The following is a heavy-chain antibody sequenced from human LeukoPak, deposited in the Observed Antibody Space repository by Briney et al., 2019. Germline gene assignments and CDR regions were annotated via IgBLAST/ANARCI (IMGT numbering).Heavy chain of an antibody. D-gene: IGHD4/OR15-4a*01. Sequence: ASVKVSCKASGYTFTIYYMHWVRQAPGQGLGWMGIINPSGGSTSYAQKFQGRGTMTRDTSTSTVYMELRSMSSEDQAVYYCGRDRLVDYGATPDISGQGTTVTVSS. CDR3: GRDRLVDYGATPDI. V-gene: IGHV1-46*03. CDR2: INPSGGST. CDR1: GYTFTIYY. J-gene: IGHJ3*02.